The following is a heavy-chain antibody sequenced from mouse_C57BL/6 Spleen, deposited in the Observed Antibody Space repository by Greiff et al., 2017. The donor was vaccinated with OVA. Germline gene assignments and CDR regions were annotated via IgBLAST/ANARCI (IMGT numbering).Heavy chain of an antibody. V-gene: IGHV1-62-2*01. CDR2: FYPGSGST. D-gene: IGHD2-2*01. CDR3: ARHEGWLRRRGYSLDY. CDR1: GYTFTEYT. Sequence: QVQLQQSGAELVKPGASVKLSCKASGYTFTEYTIHWVKQRSGQGLEWIGWFYPGSGSTKYNEKFKDKATLTADKSSSTAYMELSSLTSEDSAVYVCARHEGWLRRRGYSLDYWGQGTTVTVSS. J-gene: IGHJ4*01.